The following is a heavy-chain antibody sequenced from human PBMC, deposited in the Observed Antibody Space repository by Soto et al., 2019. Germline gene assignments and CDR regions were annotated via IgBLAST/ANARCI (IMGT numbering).Heavy chain of an antibody. CDR2: INPNSGGT. D-gene: IGHD3-10*01. CDR1: GYTFTGYY. V-gene: IGHV1-2*04. Sequence: ASVKVSCKASGYTFTGYYMHWVRQAPGQGLEWMGWINPNSGGTNYAQKFQGWVTMTRDTSISTAYMELSRLRSDDTAVYYCARERVYYGSGESYYYGMDVWGQGNPGHRLL. J-gene: IGHJ6*02. CDR3: ARERVYYGSGESYYYGMDV.